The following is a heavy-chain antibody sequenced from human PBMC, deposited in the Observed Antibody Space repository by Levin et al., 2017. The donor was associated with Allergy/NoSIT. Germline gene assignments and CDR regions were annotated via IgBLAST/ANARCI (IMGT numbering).Heavy chain of an antibody. CDR2: IYRSGDT. CDR1: GGSISTDNW. CDR3: ATVEGLFCSGVSCSYSFHY. V-gene: IGHV4-4*02. D-gene: IGHD3-9*01. Sequence: PSETLSLTCAVSGGSISTDNWWSWIRQPPGKGLEWIGEIYRSGDTNHNPSLRSRVTMSVDKSKNHFSMKLSAVTAAETAVYYCATVEGLFCSGVSCSYSFHYWGQGALVTVSS. J-gene: IGHJ4*02.